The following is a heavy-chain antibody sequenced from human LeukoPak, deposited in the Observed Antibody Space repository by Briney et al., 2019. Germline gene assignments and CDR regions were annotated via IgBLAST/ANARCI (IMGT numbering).Heavy chain of an antibody. V-gene: IGHV5-51*01. J-gene: IGHJ4*02. D-gene: IGHD3-22*01. CDR3: VIQVRRDSSGPDY. CDR1: GYSFTSYW. CDR2: IYPGNSDT. Sequence: GESLKISCKGSGYSFTSYWIGWVRQMPGKGLEWMGIIYPGNSDTRYSPSFQGQVTISADKSISTAYLQWSSLEASDTAMYHCVIQVRRDSSGPDYWGQGTLVTVSS.